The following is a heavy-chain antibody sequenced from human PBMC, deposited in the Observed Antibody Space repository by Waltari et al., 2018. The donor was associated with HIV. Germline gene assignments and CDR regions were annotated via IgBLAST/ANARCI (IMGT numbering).Heavy chain of an antibody. CDR2: IYHSGVA. D-gene: IGHD1-26*01. Sequence: QVHLRESGPALVKPWETLSLPCTVSNASINTASHYWAWVRQSPGKGPEWCAIIYHSGVAYYSPSFNSRVTISVDKSKHEFYLKLRSVTASDSGVFFCARQDKGGKREELLTSWGPG. CDR1: NASINTASHY. V-gene: IGHV4-39*01. CDR3: ARQDKGGKREELLTS. J-gene: IGHJ5*02.